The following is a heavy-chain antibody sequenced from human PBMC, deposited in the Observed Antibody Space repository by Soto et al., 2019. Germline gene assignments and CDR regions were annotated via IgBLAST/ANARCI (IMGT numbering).Heavy chain of an antibody. J-gene: IGHJ6*03. CDR3: TTDYYYMDV. Sequence: EVQLVESGGGLVKPGGSLRLSCAASGFTFSNAWMSWVRQAPGKGLEWVVRIKSKTDGGTTDYGATVKGRFTISRYDSKNKLYLQMNSLKTEDTAVYYCTTDYYYMDVWGKGTTVTVSS. CDR1: GFTFSNAW. CDR2: IKSKTDGGTT. V-gene: IGHV3-15*01.